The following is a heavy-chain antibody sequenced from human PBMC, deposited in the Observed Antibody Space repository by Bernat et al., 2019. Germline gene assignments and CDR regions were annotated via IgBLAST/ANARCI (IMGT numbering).Heavy chain of an antibody. V-gene: IGHV3-30-3*01. J-gene: IGHJ6*02. D-gene: IGHD3-10*01. CDR1: GFTFSSYA. CDR3: ARDKTGPERFGDPVTPHYYYYGMDV. Sequence: QVQLVESGGGVVQPGRSLRLSCAASGFTFSSYAMHWVRQAPGKGLEWVAVISYDGSNKYYADSVKGRFTISRDNSKNTLYLQMNSLRAEDTAVYYCARDKTGPERFGDPVTPHYYYYGMDVWGQGTTVTVSS. CDR2: ISYDGSNK.